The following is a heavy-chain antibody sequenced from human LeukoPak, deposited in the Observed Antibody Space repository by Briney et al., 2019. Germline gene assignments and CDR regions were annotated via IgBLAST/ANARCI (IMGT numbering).Heavy chain of an antibody. V-gene: IGHV3-23*01. CDR1: GFTFSSYA. CDR2: ISGSGGST. J-gene: IGHJ4*02. CDR3: ATVEYGGYSSGWYHSGVHY. D-gene: IGHD6-19*01. Sequence: GGSLRLSCAASGFTFSSYAMSWVRQAPGKGLEWVSAISGSGGSTYYADSVKGRFTISRDNSKNTLYLQMNSLRAEDTAVYYCATVEYGGYSSGWYHSGVHYWGQGTLVTVSS.